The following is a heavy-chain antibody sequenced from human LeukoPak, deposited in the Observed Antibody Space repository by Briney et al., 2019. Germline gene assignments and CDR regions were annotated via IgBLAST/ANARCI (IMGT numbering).Heavy chain of an antibody. D-gene: IGHD3-3*01. CDR2: ISSSTSYI. Sequence: GGSLRLSCAASGFIFSNYGMNWVRQAPGKGLEWVSFISSSTSYIYYADSVKGRFTISRDNAKNSLYLQMNSLRAEDTAVYYCARVRGFLSMDVWGKGTTVTISS. J-gene: IGHJ6*03. CDR1: GFIFSNYG. V-gene: IGHV3-21*01. CDR3: ARVRGFLSMDV.